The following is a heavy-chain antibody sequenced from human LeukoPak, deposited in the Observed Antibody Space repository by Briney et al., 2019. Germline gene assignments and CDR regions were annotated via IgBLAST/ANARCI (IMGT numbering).Heavy chain of an antibody. CDR1: GYTFTSYY. CDR2: ISPSGGST. Sequence: GASVKVSCKASGYTFTSYYTHWVRQAPGQGLEWMGIISPSGGSTSYAQKFQGRVTMTRDTSTSTVYMELSSLRSEDTAVYYCARGRSTYYYDYWGQGTLVTVSS. D-gene: IGHD5/OR15-5a*01. V-gene: IGHV1-46*01. CDR3: ARGRSTYYYDY. J-gene: IGHJ4*02.